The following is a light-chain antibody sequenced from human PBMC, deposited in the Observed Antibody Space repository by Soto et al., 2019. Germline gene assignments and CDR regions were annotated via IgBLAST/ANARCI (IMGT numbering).Light chain of an antibody. J-gene: IGLJ3*02. V-gene: IGLV2-11*01. CDR2: DVS. CDR3: SAYTARSTLV. Sequence: QSVLTQPRSVSGSPGQSVTISCTGTSSDFGGYNYVSWYQHHPGKAPKLMIYDVSERPSGVPDRFSGSKSGNTASLTISGLQSEDEGDYYCSAYTARSTLVFGGGTK. CDR1: SSDFGGYNY.